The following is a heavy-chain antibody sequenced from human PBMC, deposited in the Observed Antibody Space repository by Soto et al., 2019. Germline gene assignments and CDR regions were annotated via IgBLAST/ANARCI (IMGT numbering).Heavy chain of an antibody. CDR3: EVQLWLPSSFDY. D-gene: IGHD5-18*01. CDR2: INPNSGGT. Sequence: ASVKVSCKASGYTFTGYYMHWVRQAPGQGLEWMGWINPNSGGTNYAQKFQGRVTMTRDTSISTAYMELSRLRSDDTAVYYCEVQLWLPSSFDYWGQGXLVTVYS. V-gene: IGHV1-2*02. CDR1: GYTFTGYY. J-gene: IGHJ4*02.